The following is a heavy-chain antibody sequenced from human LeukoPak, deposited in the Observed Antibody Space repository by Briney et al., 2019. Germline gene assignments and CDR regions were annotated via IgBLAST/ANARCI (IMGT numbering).Heavy chain of an antibody. Sequence: GGSLRLSCAASGFTFSSYAMSWVRQAPGKGLEWVSAISGSGGSTYYADSVKGRFTISRDNSKNTLYLQMNSLRAEDTAVYYCEKSQKGRITMIVVVMWPDAFDIWGQGTMVTVSS. CDR2: ISGSGGST. J-gene: IGHJ3*02. CDR3: EKSQKGRITMIVVVMWPDAFDI. D-gene: IGHD3-22*01. CDR1: GFTFSSYA. V-gene: IGHV3-23*01.